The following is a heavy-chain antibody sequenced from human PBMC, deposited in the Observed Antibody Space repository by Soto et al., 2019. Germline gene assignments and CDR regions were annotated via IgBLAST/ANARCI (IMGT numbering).Heavy chain of an antibody. V-gene: IGHV3-23*01. CDR2: ISGSGAST. CDR1: GFTFSAGP. Sequence: GGSLRLSCAGSGFTFSAGPGTWFARAPGKGLEWVSVISGSGASTFYADSVKGRFTISRDNFKNTLYLQMNSLIAEDTAVYYCAKGTVGSTLQPYYFDYWGQGTLVTISS. J-gene: IGHJ4*02. D-gene: IGHD6-13*01. CDR3: AKGTVGSTLQPYYFDY.